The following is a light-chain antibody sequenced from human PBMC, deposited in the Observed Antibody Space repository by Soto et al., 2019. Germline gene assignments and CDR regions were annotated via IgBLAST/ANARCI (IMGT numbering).Light chain of an antibody. CDR1: QSVSSSY. CDR3: QQYGRSPYT. V-gene: IGKV3-20*01. CDR2: GAS. Sequence: EIVLTQSPGTLSLSPGERATLSCRARQSVSSSYLAWYQQKPGQAPRLLIYGASSRATGITDRFSGSGSGTDFTLTISRLEPEDFAVYYCQQYGRSPYTFGQGTKLEIK. J-gene: IGKJ2*01.